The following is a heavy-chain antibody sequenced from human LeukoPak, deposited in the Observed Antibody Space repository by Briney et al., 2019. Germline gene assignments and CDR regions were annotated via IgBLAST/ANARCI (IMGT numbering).Heavy chain of an antibody. Sequence: PGGSLRLSCAVSGFTFSSDWMTWVRQAPGKGLEWVANIKEDGSESYYVDSVKGRFTISRDNTKNSLYLQMNSLRAEDTAVYYCARFRRDPWRFDYWGQGTLVTVSS. CDR3: ARFRRDPWRFDY. CDR1: GFTFSSDW. J-gene: IGHJ4*02. CDR2: IKEDGSES. V-gene: IGHV3-7*03. D-gene: IGHD5-12*01.